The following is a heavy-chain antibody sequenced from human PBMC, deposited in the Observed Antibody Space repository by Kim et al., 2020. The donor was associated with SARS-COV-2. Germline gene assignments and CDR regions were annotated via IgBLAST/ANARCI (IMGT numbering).Heavy chain of an antibody. V-gene: IGHV4-39*01. J-gene: IGHJ4*02. CDR1: GGSISSSSYY. D-gene: IGHD3-22*01. CDR3: ARRCSGLHSGSGSFDY. Sequence: SETLSLTCTVSGGSISSSSYYWGWIRQSPGKGLEWIGSIYYSGSTYYNPSHKSRVTISVDTSKNQFPLKLSSVTAADTAVYYCARRCSGLHSGSGSFDYWGQGTLVTVSS. CDR2: IYYSGST.